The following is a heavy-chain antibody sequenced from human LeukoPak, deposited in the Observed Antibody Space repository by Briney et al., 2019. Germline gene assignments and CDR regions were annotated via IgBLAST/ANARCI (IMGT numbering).Heavy chain of an antibody. Sequence: PGGSLSLSCAASGFTFSSYAMSWVRQAPGKGLAWVSAISGSGDSTYYGDSVKGRFTISRDNSKNTLYLQMNSLRAEDTAVYYCAKTRPLDSSSWSHGDYWGQGTLVTVSS. CDR2: ISGSGDST. CDR3: AKTRPLDSSSWSHGDY. D-gene: IGHD6-13*01. J-gene: IGHJ4*02. V-gene: IGHV3-23*01. CDR1: GFTFSSYA.